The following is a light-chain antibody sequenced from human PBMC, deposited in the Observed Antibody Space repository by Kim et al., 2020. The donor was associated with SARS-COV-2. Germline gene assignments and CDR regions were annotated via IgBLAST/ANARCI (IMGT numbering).Light chain of an antibody. CDR1: SDINVGRHN. J-gene: IGLJ2*01. CDR3: MIWPRNAVL. Sequence: LACTLPSDINVGRHNVYWFQPKPGSPPRYLLYYFSDSDKGQGSGVPSRFSGSKDASANTGILLISGLQSEDEADYYCMIWPRNAVLFGGGTQLTVL. CDR2: YFSDSDK. V-gene: IGLV5-37*01.